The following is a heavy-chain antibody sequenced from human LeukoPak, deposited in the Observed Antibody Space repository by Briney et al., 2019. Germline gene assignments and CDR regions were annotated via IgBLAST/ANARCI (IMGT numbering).Heavy chain of an antibody. J-gene: IGHJ4*02. CDR1: GITLSSYA. CDR3: AKDHSSGWYWDYFDY. D-gene: IGHD6-19*01. V-gene: IGHV3-9*01. CDR2: ISWNSGSI. Sequence: GGSLRLSCAASGITLSSYAMHWVRQAPGKGLEWVSGISWNSGSIGYADSVKGRFTISRDNAKNSLYLQMNSLRAEDTALYYCAKDHSSGWYWDYFDYWGQGTLVTVSS.